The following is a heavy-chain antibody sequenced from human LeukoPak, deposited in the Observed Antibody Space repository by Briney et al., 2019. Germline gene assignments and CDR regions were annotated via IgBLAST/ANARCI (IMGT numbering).Heavy chain of an antibody. Sequence: GGSLRLSCAASGFTFSSYWMSWVRQAPGKGLEWVANIKQGGSEKYYVDSVKGRFTISRDNAKNSLYLQMNSLRAEDTAVYYCARDLGGYYVSAFDIWGQGTMVTVSS. D-gene: IGHD3-22*01. CDR1: GFTFSSYW. CDR3: ARDLGGYYVSAFDI. V-gene: IGHV3-7*01. CDR2: IKQGGSEK. J-gene: IGHJ3*02.